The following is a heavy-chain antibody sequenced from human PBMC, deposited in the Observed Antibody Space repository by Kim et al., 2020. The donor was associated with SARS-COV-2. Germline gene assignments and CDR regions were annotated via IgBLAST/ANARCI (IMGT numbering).Heavy chain of an antibody. CDR1: GGSISPYY. V-gene: IGHV4-59*01. CDR3: ARDSSKLTHYMDV. CDR2: IYYIGTT. Sequence: SETLSLTCTVYGGSISPYYWSWIRQPPGKGLEWIGYIYYIGTTTYNASLKSRVTISVDTSKNQFSLKLTSVTAADTAIYYCARDSSKLTHYMDVWGNGTTV. J-gene: IGHJ6*03. D-gene: IGHD6-6*01.